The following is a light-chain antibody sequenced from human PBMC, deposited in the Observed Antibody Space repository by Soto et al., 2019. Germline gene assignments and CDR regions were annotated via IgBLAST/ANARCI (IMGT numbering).Light chain of an antibody. CDR2: GAS. CDR3: QQYNNWQT. Sequence: EIEMTQSPATLSLAPGERVTLSCRASESVSTNLAWYQQKAGQAPRLLIYGASTRATGIPARFSGSVSGTEFTLTISSLQSEDFAVYYCQQYNNWQTFGQGTKVDIK. J-gene: IGKJ1*01. CDR1: ESVSTN. V-gene: IGKV3-15*01.